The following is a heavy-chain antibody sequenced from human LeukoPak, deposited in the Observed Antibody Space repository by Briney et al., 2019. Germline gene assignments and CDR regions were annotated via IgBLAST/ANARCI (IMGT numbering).Heavy chain of an antibody. J-gene: IGHJ4*02. CDR2: IRYDGSNK. Sequence: GGSLRLSCAASGFTFSSYGMHWVREARGKGLEWVAFIRYDGSNKYYADSVKGRFTISRDDSKNTLYLQMNSLRAEDTAVYYCAKEFSSWYNYWGQGTLVTVSS. V-gene: IGHV3-30*02. CDR1: GFTFSSYG. D-gene: IGHD6-13*01. CDR3: AKEFSSWYNY.